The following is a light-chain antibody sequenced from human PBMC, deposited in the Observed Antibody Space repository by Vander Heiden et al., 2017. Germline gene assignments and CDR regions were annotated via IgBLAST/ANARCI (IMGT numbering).Light chain of an antibody. CDR1: SSDVGGYNY. Sequence: QSALPQPASVSGSPGQSITISCTGTSSDVGGYNYVSWYQQRPGKATEVMIYGVSNRPSGVSKRFSGYKSGNTASQTISGLQAEDEADYYCSAYTSSHTLVFGGGTKLTVL. V-gene: IGLV2-14*03. CDR3: SAYTSSHTLV. J-gene: IGLJ3*02. CDR2: GVS.